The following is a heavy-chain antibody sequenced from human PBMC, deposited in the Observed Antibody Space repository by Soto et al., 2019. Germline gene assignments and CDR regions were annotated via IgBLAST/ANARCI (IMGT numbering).Heavy chain of an antibody. CDR3: AKGRYYDSSGYYPSDY. Sequence: EVQLLESGGGLVQPGGSLRLSCATSGFTFSSYAMSWVRQAPGKGLEWVSAISGSGGSTYYADSVKGRFTISRDNSKNPLYLQMNSLRAEDTAVYYCAKGRYYDSSGYYPSDYWGQGTLVTVSS. CDR2: ISGSGGST. D-gene: IGHD3-22*01. J-gene: IGHJ4*02. CDR1: GFTFSSYA. V-gene: IGHV3-23*01.